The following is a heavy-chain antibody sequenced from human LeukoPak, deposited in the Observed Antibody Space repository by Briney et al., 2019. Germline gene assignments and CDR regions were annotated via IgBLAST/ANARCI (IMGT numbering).Heavy chain of an antibody. J-gene: IGHJ3*02. Sequence: SETLSLTCTVSGGSIRSNYYWGWIRQPPGKGLEWIGSIYYSGNSYYNPSLKSRVTISVDTSKNQFSLKLSSVTAADTAVYYCATPEPYDILTGYSADAFDIWGQGTMVTVSS. D-gene: IGHD3-9*01. CDR1: GGSIRSNYY. CDR3: ATPEPYDILTGYSADAFDI. CDR2: IYYSGNS. V-gene: IGHV4-39*07.